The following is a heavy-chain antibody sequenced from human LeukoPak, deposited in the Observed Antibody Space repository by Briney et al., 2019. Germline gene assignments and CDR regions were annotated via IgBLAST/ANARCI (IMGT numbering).Heavy chain of an antibody. CDR3: ARDSAVAGTDYYYGMDV. Sequence: PGGSLRLSCAASGFTFSSYSMNWVRQAPGKGLERVSSISSSSSYIYYADSVKGRFTISRDNAKNSLYLQMNSLRAEDTAVYYCARDSAVAGTDYYYGMDVWGQGTTVTVSS. J-gene: IGHJ6*02. V-gene: IGHV3-21*01. CDR2: ISSSSSYI. CDR1: GFTFSSYS. D-gene: IGHD6-19*01.